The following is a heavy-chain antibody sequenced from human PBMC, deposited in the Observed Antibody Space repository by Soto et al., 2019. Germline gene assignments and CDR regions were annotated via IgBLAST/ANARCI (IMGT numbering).Heavy chain of an antibody. J-gene: IGHJ3*02. CDR3: AIPPEYCSGGSCYSFGAFDI. Sequence: ASVKVSCKASGYTFTSYGISWVRQAPGQGLEWMGWISAYNGNTNYAQKLQGRVTMTTDTSTSTAYMELRSLRSDDTAVYYCAIPPEYCSGGSCYSFGAFDIWGQGTMVT. V-gene: IGHV1-18*01. D-gene: IGHD2-15*01. CDR1: GYTFTSYG. CDR2: ISAYNGNT.